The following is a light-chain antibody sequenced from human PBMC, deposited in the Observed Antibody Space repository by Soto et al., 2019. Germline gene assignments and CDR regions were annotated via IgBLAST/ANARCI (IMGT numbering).Light chain of an antibody. CDR1: QSISSY. CDR3: QQSYSTLT. J-gene: IGKJ4*01. Sequence: DIQMTQSPSSLSASVGDRVTITCRASQSISSYLSWYQQKPGKAPKLLIYAASSLQTGVPSRFSGSGSGTDFTLTISSLQPEDFATYYCQQSYSTLTFGGGTKVEIK. V-gene: IGKV1-39*01. CDR2: AAS.